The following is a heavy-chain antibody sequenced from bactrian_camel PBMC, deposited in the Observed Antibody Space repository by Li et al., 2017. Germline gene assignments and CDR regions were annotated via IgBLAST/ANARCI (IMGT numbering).Heavy chain of an antibody. Sequence: VQLVESGGGAVQPGGSTRISCTGSGFTLSSYAMSWVRQAPGKGLEWVAAIKSSGDSTYYADSVKGRFTISRDNAKNTLYLQLNSLKTEDTAMYYCAKDRWAWSSSRYRYLDVWGKGTQVTVS. V-gene: IGHV3S31*01. D-gene: IGHD6*01. CDR2: IKSSGDST. J-gene: IGHJ2*01. CDR3: AKDRWAWSSSRYRYLDV. CDR1: GFTLSSYA.